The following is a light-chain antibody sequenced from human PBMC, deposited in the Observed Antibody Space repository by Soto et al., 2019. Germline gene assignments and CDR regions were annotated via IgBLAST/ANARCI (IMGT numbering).Light chain of an antibody. CDR2: KDR. CDR1: ALPKQY. Sequence: SYELTPPPSVSVSPGQTARITCSGDALPKQYAYWYQQKPGQAPVLVIYKDRERPSGIPERFSGSSSGTTVTLTISGVQAEDEADYYCQSADSSGPYWVFGGGTKLTVL. CDR3: QSADSSGPYWV. J-gene: IGLJ3*02. V-gene: IGLV3-25*02.